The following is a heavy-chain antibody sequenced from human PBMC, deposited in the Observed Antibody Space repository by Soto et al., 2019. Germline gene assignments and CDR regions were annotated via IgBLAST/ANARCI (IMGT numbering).Heavy chain of an antibody. J-gene: IGHJ4*02. CDR2: ISHWGST. CDR3: ARHRYSGYDFDF. Sequence: SETLSLTCAVFGESFSGYYWSWIRQPPGKGLEWIGEISHWGSTNHNPSLKSRVTISVDTSERHFFLRLSSVTAADTAVYYCARHRYSGYDFDFWGQGTLVTVSS. CDR1: GESFSGYY. D-gene: IGHD5-12*01. V-gene: IGHV4-34*01.